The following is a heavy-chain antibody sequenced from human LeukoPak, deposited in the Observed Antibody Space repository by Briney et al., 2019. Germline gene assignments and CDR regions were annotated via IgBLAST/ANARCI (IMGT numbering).Heavy chain of an antibody. Sequence: GGSLRLSCAASGFTLNTHWMSWVRQAPGKGLEWVANIKQDGRDTYYVDSVKGRFTIFRDNAKNSLNLQMNSLRAEDTAMYYCATSEGYWGQGTLVTVSS. J-gene: IGHJ4*02. CDR3: ATSEGY. CDR2: IKQDGRDT. V-gene: IGHV3-7*03. CDR1: GFTLNTHW.